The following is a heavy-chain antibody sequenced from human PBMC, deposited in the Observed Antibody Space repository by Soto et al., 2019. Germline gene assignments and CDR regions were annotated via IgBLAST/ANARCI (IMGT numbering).Heavy chain of an antibody. Sequence: GSLRLSCVGSEFTFSMTWVRQAPGKGLEWVSMISNDGGSTYYADSVTGRFTISRDNSKNILYLQMNSLRAEDTAVYYCAQRPGAFDVWGQGTMVTVSS. CDR2: ISNDGGST. CDR3: AQRPGAFDV. V-gene: IGHV3-23*01. CDR1: EFTFS. J-gene: IGHJ3*01.